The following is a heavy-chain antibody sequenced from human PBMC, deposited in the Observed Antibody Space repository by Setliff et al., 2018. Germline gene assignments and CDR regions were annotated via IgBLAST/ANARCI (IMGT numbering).Heavy chain of an antibody. CDR2: IHYSGNT. Sequence: SETLSLTCTVSGGSISSNSHYWGWIRQPPGKGLEWIGSIHYSGNTNYHPSLKSRVTISGDTSKNQFSLKLTSVTAADTAVYFCARSLGSGSYYNSRPFYSDYWGQGTLVTSPQ. V-gene: IGHV4-39*07. J-gene: IGHJ4*02. CDR3: ARSLGSGSYYNSRPFYSDY. CDR1: GGSISSNSHY. D-gene: IGHD3-10*01.